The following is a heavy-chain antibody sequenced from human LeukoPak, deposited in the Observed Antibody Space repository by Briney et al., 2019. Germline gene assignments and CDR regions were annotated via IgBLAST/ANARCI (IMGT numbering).Heavy chain of an antibody. V-gene: IGHV3-23*01. CDR3: ANYRSGGGGYYSGLEH. CDR1: GFTFNNYA. CDR2: TSGSGDIR. D-gene: IGHD2-15*01. J-gene: IGHJ1*01. Sequence: GGSLRLSCAASGFTFNNYAMTWVRQAPGKGLEWISRTSGSGDIRLYADSVKGRFTISRTNSENRLYLQMNSLPADDSGVYYCANYRSGGGGYYSGLEHWGQGTQVTVSS.